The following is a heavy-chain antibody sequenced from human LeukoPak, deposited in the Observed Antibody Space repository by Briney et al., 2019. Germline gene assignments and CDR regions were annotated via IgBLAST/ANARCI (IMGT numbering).Heavy chain of an antibody. V-gene: IGHV3-9*01. CDR1: GLTFDDYA. J-gene: IGHJ4*02. D-gene: IGHD6-19*01. Sequence: GGSLRLSCAASGLTFDDYAMHWVRQTPGKGLEWVSGISWNSGGIGYADSVKGRFTISRDNAKNSLYLQMNSLRAEDTALYYCTKGSSGWYGTLDNRGQGTLVTVSS. CDR2: ISWNSGGI. CDR3: TKGSSGWYGTLDN.